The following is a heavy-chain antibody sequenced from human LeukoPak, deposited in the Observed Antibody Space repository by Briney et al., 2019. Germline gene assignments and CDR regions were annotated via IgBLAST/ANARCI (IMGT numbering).Heavy chain of an antibody. CDR3: ARRRPYCGGDCYSFDY. D-gene: IGHD2-21*02. Sequence: SETLSLTCTVSGGSISGSSYNRGWIRQPPGKGLEWIGSIYYSGSTYYNPSLKSRVAISVDTSKNQFSLKLSSVTAADTALYYCARRRPYCGGDCYSFDYWGQGTLVTVSS. V-gene: IGHV4-39*01. CDR1: GGSISGSSYN. J-gene: IGHJ4*02. CDR2: IYYSGST.